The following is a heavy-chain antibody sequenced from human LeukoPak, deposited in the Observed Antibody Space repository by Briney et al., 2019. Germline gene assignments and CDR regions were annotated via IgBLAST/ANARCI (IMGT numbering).Heavy chain of an antibody. CDR2: IYYSGNT. D-gene: IGHD1-1*01. Sequence: SETLSLTCTASGGSISNCYWSWFRQPPGQGLEWIAYIYYSGNTNYNPSLKSRVIISVDTSKTQFPLTLNSVTAADTAVYYCARHFNRVTYNHYHWGQGTLVTVSS. CDR3: ARHFNRVTYNHYH. CDR1: GGSISNCY. J-gene: IGHJ4*02. V-gene: IGHV4-59*08.